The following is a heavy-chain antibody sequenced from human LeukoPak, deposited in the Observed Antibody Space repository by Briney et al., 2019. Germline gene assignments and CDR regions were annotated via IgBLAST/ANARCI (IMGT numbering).Heavy chain of an antibody. J-gene: IGHJ5*02. D-gene: IGHD6-19*01. Sequence: GGSLRLSCAASGFTFSSYAMSWVRQAPGKGLEWVSTISGSGGSTYYADSVMGRFTISRDNSKNTLYLQMNSLRAEDTAAYYCARNRYSSGGRFDPWGQGTLVTVSS. V-gene: IGHV3-23*01. CDR3: ARNRYSSGGRFDP. CDR2: ISGSGGST. CDR1: GFTFSSYA.